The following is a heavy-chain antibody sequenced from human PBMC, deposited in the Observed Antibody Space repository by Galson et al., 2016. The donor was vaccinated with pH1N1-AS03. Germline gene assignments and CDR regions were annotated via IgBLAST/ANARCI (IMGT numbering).Heavy chain of an antibody. CDR1: GFTFSSYG. J-gene: IGHJ4*02. CDR3: ARAAYDRTEDYYSHFDK. D-gene: IGHD3-22*01. CDR2: IRYDGSNT. Sequence: SLRLSCAASGFTFSSYGLHWIRQAPGEGLEWVTFIRYDGSNTYYVDSVRGRFTISGDNSKNTLYLQVNSLRTDDTAVYYCARAAYDRTEDYYSHFDKWGQGTLVTVSS. V-gene: IGHV3-30*02.